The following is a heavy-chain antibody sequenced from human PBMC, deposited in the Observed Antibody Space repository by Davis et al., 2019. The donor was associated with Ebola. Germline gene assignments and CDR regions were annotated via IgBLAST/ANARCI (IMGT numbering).Heavy chain of an antibody. CDR3: ARKRWLHRGYYFDY. V-gene: IGHV3-7*03. CDR1: GFTFSSYW. CDR2: IKQDGSEK. Sequence: GGSLRLSCAASGFTFSSYWMSWVRQAPGKGLEWVANIKQDGSEKYYVDSVKGRFTISRDNAKNSLYLQMNSLRAEDTAVYYCARKRWLHRGYYFDYWGQGTLVTVSS. D-gene: IGHD5-24*01. J-gene: IGHJ4*02.